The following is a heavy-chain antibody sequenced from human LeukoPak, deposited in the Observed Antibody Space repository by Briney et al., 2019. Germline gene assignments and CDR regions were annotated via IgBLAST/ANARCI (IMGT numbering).Heavy chain of an antibody. Sequence: GGSLRLSCAASGFTFSSYSMNWVRQAPGKGLEWVSSISSSSSYIYYADSVKGRFTISRDNAKNSLYLQMNSLRAEDTAVYYCASRSVSAAAGTRSYNWFDPWGQGTLVTVSS. D-gene: IGHD6-13*01. CDR3: ASRSVSAAAGTRSYNWFDP. CDR1: GFTFSSYS. V-gene: IGHV3-21*01. J-gene: IGHJ5*02. CDR2: ISSSSSYI.